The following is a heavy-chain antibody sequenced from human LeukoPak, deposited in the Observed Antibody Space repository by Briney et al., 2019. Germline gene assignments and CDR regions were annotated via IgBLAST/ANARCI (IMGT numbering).Heavy chain of an antibody. CDR2: INSDGGST. J-gene: IGHJ4*02. D-gene: IGHD5-18*01. CDR1: GFTFSSYW. CDR3: ARDGGGYSYGYLEFTDY. Sequence: GGSLRLSCAASGFTFSSYWMHWVRQAPGKGLVWVSRINSDGGSTSYADSVKGRFTISRDNAKNTLYLQMNSLRAEDTAVYYCARDGGGYSYGYLEFTDYWGQGTLVTVSS. V-gene: IGHV3-74*01.